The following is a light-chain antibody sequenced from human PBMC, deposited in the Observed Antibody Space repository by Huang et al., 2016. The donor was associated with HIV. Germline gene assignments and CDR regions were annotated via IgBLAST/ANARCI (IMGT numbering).Light chain of an antibody. CDR3: HQYNNWLLS. V-gene: IGKV3-15*01. CDR2: GSS. J-gene: IGKJ4*01. Sequence: EIVMPQSPATLSVSPGERVTLSCRANRSVSTNLAWYQQRPGQAPRRLIYGSSTRAPGIPARFSGSGSGTDCSLTSSSLQSEDFALYYCHQYNNWLLSFGGGTRVDI. CDR1: RSVSTN.